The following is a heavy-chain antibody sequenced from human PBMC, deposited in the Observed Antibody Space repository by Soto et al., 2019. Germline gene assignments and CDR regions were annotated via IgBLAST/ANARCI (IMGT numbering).Heavy chain of an antibody. Sequence: SETLSLTCTVSGGSISSSSYYWGWIRQPPGKGLEWIGSIYYSGSTYYNPSLKSRVTISVDTSKNQFSLKLSSVTAADPAVYYCARHPGGYYDFWSGYPQYYFDYWGQGTLVTVSS. D-gene: IGHD3-3*01. J-gene: IGHJ4*02. V-gene: IGHV4-39*01. CDR2: IYYSGST. CDR3: ARHPGGYYDFWSGYPQYYFDY. CDR1: GGSISSSSYY.